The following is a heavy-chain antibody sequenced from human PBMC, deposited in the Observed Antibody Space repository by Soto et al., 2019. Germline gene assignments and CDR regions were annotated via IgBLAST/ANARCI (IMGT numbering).Heavy chain of an antibody. V-gene: IGHV3-9*01. Sequence: GGSLRLSCVGTGLNFDYFAMHWVRQAPGKGLEWVSGITWNSRVLAYAVSVKGRFTISRDNARNSLYLQMDSLRDEDTALYYCAKGRYDFWSPYYFDSWGQGTLVTVSS. D-gene: IGHD3-3*01. J-gene: IGHJ4*02. CDR2: ITWNSRVL. CDR1: GLNFDYFA. CDR3: AKGRYDFWSPYYFDS.